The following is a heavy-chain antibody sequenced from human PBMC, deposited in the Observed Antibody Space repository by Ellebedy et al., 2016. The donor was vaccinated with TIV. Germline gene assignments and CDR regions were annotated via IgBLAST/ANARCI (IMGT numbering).Heavy chain of an antibody. CDR1: GGSISSSSYY. Sequence: MPSETLSLTCTVSGGSISSSSYYWGWIRQPPGKGLEWIGSIYYSGSTYYNPSLKSRVTISVDTSKNQFSLKLSSVTAADTAVYYCARLWYYDILTGSGLDAFDIWGQGTMVTVSS. J-gene: IGHJ3*02. D-gene: IGHD3-9*01. V-gene: IGHV4-39*01. CDR2: IYYSGST. CDR3: ARLWYYDILTGSGLDAFDI.